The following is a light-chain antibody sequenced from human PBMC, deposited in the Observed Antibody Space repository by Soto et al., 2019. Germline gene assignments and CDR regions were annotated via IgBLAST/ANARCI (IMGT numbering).Light chain of an antibody. V-gene: IGKV1-5*03. J-gene: IGKJ5*01. Sequence: DVRMTQSLSTVSASVGDRVTITCRASQSVNHWLAWYQQKPGEAPKLLIYEASKLNTGVPSRFSGSGSGTEFTLTISSLQPDDFTTYNSQQYNTESITYGQGARLE. CDR3: QQYNTESIT. CDR1: QSVNHW. CDR2: EAS.